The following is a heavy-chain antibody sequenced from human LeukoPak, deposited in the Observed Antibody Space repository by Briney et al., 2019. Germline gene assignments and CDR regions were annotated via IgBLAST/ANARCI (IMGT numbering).Heavy chain of an antibody. V-gene: IGHV1-2*02. CDR2: INANSGGT. D-gene: IGHD5-24*01. J-gene: IGHJ4*02. CDR3: ARDPIDGYCYFDY. CDR1: GYTFTSYG. Sequence: GASVKVSCKASGYTFTSYGISWVRQAPGQGLEWMGWINANSGGTSYAQKFQGRVTVTRDTSISTAYMELTRLTSDDTAAYYCARDPIDGYCYFDYWGQGTLVTVSS.